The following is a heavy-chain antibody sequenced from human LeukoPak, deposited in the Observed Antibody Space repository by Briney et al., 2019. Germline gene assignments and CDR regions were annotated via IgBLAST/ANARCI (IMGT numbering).Heavy chain of an antibody. Sequence: SQTLSLTCAISGDSVSINSAAWNWIRQSPSRGLEWLGRTYYRSKWYNDYAVSVKSRITINPDTSKNQFSLQLNSVTPEDTAVYCCARDRGDYGGNCWFDPWGQGTLVTVSS. CDR1: GDSVSINSAA. D-gene: IGHD4-23*01. J-gene: IGHJ5*02. V-gene: IGHV6-1*01. CDR2: TYYRSKWYN. CDR3: ARDRGDYGGNCWFDP.